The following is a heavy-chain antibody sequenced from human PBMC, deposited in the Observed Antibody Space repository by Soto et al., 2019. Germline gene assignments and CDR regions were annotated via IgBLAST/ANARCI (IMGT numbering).Heavy chain of an antibody. CDR1: GGSISSGDYY. J-gene: IGHJ3*02. CDR2: IYYSGST. Sequence: QVQLQESGPGLVKPSQTLSLTCTVSGGSISSGDYYWSWIRQPPGKGLEWIGYIYYSGSTYYNPSLKSRVTISVDTSKNQFSLKLSSVTAADTAVYYCARDGVGYDSSGRKSRAFDIWGQGTMVTVSS. D-gene: IGHD3-22*01. CDR3: ARDGVGYDSSGRKSRAFDI. V-gene: IGHV4-30-4*01.